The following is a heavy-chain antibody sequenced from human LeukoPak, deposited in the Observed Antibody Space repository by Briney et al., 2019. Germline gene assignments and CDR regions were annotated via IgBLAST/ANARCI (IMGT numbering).Heavy chain of an antibody. D-gene: IGHD5-18*01. CDR1: GYTFTGYY. CDR2: INPNSGGT. J-gene: IGHJ5*02. Sequence: ASVKVSCKTSGYTFTGYYIHWVRQAPGQGLEWMGWINPNSGGTNYAQNFQGRVTMTRDTSINTAYMELGRLRSDDTAVYYCARSPGLDTAVVNRPWGQGTLITVTS. CDR3: ARSPGLDTAVVNRP. V-gene: IGHV1-2*02.